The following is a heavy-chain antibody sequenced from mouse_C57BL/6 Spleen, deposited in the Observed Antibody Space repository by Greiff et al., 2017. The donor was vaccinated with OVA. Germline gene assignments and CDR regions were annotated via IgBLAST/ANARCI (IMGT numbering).Heavy chain of an antibody. CDR2: INPGSGGT. D-gene: IGHD4-1*01. J-gene: IGHJ2*01. Sequence: QVHVKQSGAELVRPGTSVKVSCKASGYAFTNYLIEWVKQRPGQGLEWIGVINPGSGGTNYNEKFKGKATLTADKSSSTAYMQLSSLTSEDSAVYFCEREGDWDYCDYWGQGTTLTVSS. CDR3: EREGDWDYCDY. CDR1: GYAFTNYL. V-gene: IGHV1-54*01.